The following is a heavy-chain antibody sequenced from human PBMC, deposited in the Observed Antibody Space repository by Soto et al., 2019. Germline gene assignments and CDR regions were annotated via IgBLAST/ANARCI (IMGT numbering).Heavy chain of an antibody. J-gene: IGHJ5*02. D-gene: IGHD2-15*01. CDR3: ARRQGHYCSGGSCYSGWFDP. V-gene: IGHV5-51*01. CDR2: IYPGDSDT. CDR1: GYSFTSYW. Sequence: GESLKISCKGSGYSFTSYWTGWVRQMPGKGLEWMGIIYPGDSDTRYSPSFQGQVTISADKSISTAYLQWSSLKASDTAMYYCARRQGHYCSGGSCYSGWFDPWGQGTLVTVSS.